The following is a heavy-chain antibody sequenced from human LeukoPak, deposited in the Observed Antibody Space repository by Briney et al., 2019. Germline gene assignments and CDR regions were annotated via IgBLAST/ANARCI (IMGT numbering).Heavy chain of an antibody. V-gene: IGHV1-69*04. CDR3: ARDPRSGYSGYGWNFDY. D-gene: IGHD5-12*01. CDR2: IIPILGIA. J-gene: IGHJ4*02. Sequence: ASVTVSCKASGGTFSSYAISWVRQAPGPGLEWMGRIIPILGIANYAQKFQGRVTITADKSTSTAYMELSSLRSEDTAVYYCARDPRSGYSGYGWNFDYWGQGTLVTVSS. CDR1: GGTFSSYA.